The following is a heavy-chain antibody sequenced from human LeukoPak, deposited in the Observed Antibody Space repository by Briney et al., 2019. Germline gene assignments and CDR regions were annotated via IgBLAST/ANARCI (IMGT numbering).Heavy chain of an antibody. CDR1: GYTFTGYY. D-gene: IGHD6-13*01. CDR2: INSKSGGT. Sequence: ASVKVSSKASGYTFTGYYMHWVRQAPGQGLEWMGWINSKSGGTNYAQKFQGRVTMTRDTSISAAYMELSRLRSDDTAVYYCARSMAPSGSLYFQHWGQGTLVTVSS. CDR3: ARSMAPSGSLYFQH. J-gene: IGHJ1*01. V-gene: IGHV1-2*02.